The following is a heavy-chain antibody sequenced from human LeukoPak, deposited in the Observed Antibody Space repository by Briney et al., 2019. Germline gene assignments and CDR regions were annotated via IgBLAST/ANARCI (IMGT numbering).Heavy chain of an antibody. D-gene: IGHD6-19*01. CDR2: VHPSTGST. J-gene: IGHJ6*02. CDR3: AREWGLRLAVNPKGMDV. V-gene: IGHV1-46*01. Sequence: ASVKVSSKAYRYTFTIYDIHWVRQAPGQGLEWIGIVHPSTGSTSFTQKFQGRVTMTSDTSTRTVYMELSSLRSEDTAVYYCAREWGLRLAVNPKGMDVWGQGTTVIVSS. CDR1: RYTFTIYD.